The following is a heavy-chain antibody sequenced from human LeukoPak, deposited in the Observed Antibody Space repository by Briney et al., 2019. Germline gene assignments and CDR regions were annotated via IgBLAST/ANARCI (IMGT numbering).Heavy chain of an antibody. CDR2: IYHSGST. Sequence: SETLSLTCTVSGYSISSGYYWGWIRQPPGKGLEWIGSIYHSGSTYYNPSLKSCVTISVDTSKNQFSLKLSSVTAADTAVYYCARDGSYDILTGPDYWGQGTLVTVSS. J-gene: IGHJ4*02. D-gene: IGHD3-9*01. CDR1: GYSISSGYY. V-gene: IGHV4-38-2*02. CDR3: ARDGSYDILTGPDY.